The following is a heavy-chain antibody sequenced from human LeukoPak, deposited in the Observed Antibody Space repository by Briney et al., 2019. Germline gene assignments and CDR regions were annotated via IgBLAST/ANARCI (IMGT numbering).Heavy chain of an antibody. Sequence: SSETLSLTCTVSGDSISGYYWTWIRQPPGKGLEWMGYVYYSGSTSYNPSLKSRVTMSVDTSKNQSSLKLSSVTAADTAVYYCARYFCSGGRCSHFDYWGQGTLVTVSS. CDR2: VYYSGST. CDR1: GDSISGYY. CDR3: ARYFCSGGRCSHFDY. J-gene: IGHJ4*02. D-gene: IGHD2-15*01. V-gene: IGHV4-59*08.